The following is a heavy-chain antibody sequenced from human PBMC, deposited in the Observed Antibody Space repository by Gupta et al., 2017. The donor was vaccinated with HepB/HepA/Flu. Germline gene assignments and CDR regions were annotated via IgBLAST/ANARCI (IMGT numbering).Heavy chain of an antibody. D-gene: IGHD6-19*01. Sequence: EVQLLESGGGLVQPGGSLRLSCAASGFTFSSYAISWVHQAPGKGLEWVSAISGSGGSTDDPDSVKARLTIARDNSKKTLYVEMMRLRSEDTAVYDCAKDSPAVAVGGQGTMVTV. CDR2: ISGSGGST. J-gene: IGHJ4*02. V-gene: IGHV3-23*01. CDR1: GFTFSSYA. CDR3: AKDSPAVAV.